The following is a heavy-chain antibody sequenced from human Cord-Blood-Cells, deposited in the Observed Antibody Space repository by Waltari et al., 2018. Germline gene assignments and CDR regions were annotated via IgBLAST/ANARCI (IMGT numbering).Heavy chain of an antibody. CDR2: FDPEDGET. J-gene: IGHJ4*02. CDR1: GYTLTELS. V-gene: IGHV1-24*01. Sequence: QVQLVQSGAEVKKPGASVKVSCKVSGYTLTELSMHWVRPAHGQGLEWMGGFDPEDGETIYAQKFQGRVTMTEDTSTDTAYMELSSLRSEDTAVYYCATRWYDSSGYYFDYWGQGTLVTVSS. D-gene: IGHD3-22*01. CDR3: ATRWYDSSGYYFDY.